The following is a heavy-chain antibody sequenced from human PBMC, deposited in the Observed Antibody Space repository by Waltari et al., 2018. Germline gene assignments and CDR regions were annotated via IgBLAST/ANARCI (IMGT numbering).Heavy chain of an antibody. CDR3: AASVGVAPNY. V-gene: IGHV3-7*01. CDR1: GVTSHNYW. J-gene: IGHJ4*01. CDR2: IKQDASEK. Sequence: EVQLVESGGGLVQPGGSLRLSCAASGVTSHNYWMTWFRQAPGKGLEWVANIKQDASEKYYVDSVKGRFTISRDNTKNSLYLQMNSLRAEDTAVYYCAASVGVAPNYWGHGTLVTVSS. D-gene: IGHD6-19*01.